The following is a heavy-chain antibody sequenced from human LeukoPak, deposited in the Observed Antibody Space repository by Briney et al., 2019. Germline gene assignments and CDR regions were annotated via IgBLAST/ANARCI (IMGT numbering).Heavy chain of an antibody. J-gene: IGHJ4*02. CDR3: ARGPRATRFLEWLSNYYFDY. V-gene: IGHV1-18*01. CDR1: GYTFTSYG. CDR2: ISAYNGNT. Sequence: GASVKVSCKASGYTFTSYGISWVRQAPGQGLEWMGWISAYNGNTNYAQKLQGRVTMTTDTSTSTAYMELRSLRSDDTAVYYCARGPRATRFLEWLSNYYFDYWGQGTLVTVSS. D-gene: IGHD3-3*01.